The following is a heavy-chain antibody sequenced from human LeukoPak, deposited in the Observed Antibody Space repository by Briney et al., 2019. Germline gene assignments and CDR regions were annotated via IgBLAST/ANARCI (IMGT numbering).Heavy chain of an antibody. CDR3: ARGEKLSTSCLRY. Sequence: GGSLRLSCSASGFTFSAYTMNWVRQAPGQGLEWVSYISSGSSSVYYADSVKGRFTISRDNAKNSLYLQMNSLRAEDTAVYYCARGEKLSTSCLRYWGQGTLVTVSS. J-gene: IGHJ4*02. D-gene: IGHD2-2*01. CDR1: GFTFSAYT. V-gene: IGHV3-48*04. CDR2: ISSGSSSV.